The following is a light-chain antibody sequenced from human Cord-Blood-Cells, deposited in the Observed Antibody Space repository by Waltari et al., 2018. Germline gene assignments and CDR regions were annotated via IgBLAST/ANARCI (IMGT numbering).Light chain of an antibody. CDR3: QQCYSTPLT. J-gene: IGKJ4*01. CDR2: AAS. CDR1: QTISSY. V-gene: IGKV1-39*01. Sequence: DIQMTQSPSSLSASVEDRVTITCRANQTISSYLNWYQQKPGKAPKLLIDAASSLQSGVPSRFSGSGSGTDFTLTISSLQPEDFATYYCQQCYSTPLTFGGGTKVEIK.